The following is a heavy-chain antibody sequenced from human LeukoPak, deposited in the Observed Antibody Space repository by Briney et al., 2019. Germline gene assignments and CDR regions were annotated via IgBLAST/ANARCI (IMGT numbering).Heavy chain of an antibody. CDR2: TSASGGST. D-gene: IGHD4-23*01. CDR3: AKRSDYGGNWNYLDY. Sequence: GGSLRLSCAASGFTFSSYGMSWVRQAPGKGLVWVSATSASGGSTYYADSVKGRFTISRDNSKNTLYLQMNSLRAEDTALYYCAKRSDYGGNWNYLDYWGQGTLVTVSS. CDR1: GFTFSSYG. J-gene: IGHJ4*02. V-gene: IGHV3-23*01.